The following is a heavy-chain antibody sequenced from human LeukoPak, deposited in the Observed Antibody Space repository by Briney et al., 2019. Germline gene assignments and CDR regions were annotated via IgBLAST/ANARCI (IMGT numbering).Heavy chain of an antibody. CDR3: SRKATYSSSWCFDY. V-gene: IGHV3-23*01. Sequence: PGGSLRLSCAAPGFTFSTYGMSWVRQAPGKGLEWVSGISGSGDSTYYADSVKGRFTISRDNSKNTLYLQMNSLRAEDRAVYYCSRKATYSSSWCFDYWGQGTLVTVSS. J-gene: IGHJ4*02. CDR2: ISGSGDST. CDR1: GFTFSTYG. D-gene: IGHD6-13*01.